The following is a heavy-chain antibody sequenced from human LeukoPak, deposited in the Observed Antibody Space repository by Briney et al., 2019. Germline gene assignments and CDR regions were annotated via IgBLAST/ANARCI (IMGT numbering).Heavy chain of an antibody. J-gene: IGHJ4*02. D-gene: IGHD1-26*01. CDR2: IIPIFGTA. V-gene: IGHV1-69*13. Sequence: SVKVSCKASGGTFSSYAISWVRQAPGQGLEWMGGIIPIFGTADYAQKFQGRVTITADESTSTAYMELSSLRSEDTAVYYCARGGATTWYFDYWGQGTLVTVSS. CDR3: ARGGATTWYFDY. CDR1: GGTFSSYA.